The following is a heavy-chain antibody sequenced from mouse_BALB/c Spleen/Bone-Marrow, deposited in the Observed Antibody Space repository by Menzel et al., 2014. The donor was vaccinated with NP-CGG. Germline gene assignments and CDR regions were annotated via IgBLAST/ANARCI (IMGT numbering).Heavy chain of an antibody. D-gene: IGHD4-1*01. V-gene: IGHV2-5*01. Sequence: VQLQESGPGLVQPSQSLSITCTVSGFSLTTYGVHWVRQSPGKGLAWLGVMWRGGSTDYNASFMSRLSINKDNSKSQVFFKMNSLQADDTAIYYCAKTGTRGIAYWGQGTLVTVSS. J-gene: IGHJ3*01. CDR1: GFSLTTYG. CDR3: AKTGTRGIAY. CDR2: MWRGGST.